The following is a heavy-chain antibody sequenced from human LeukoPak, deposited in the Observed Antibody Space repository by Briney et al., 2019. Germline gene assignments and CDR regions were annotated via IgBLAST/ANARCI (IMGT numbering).Heavy chain of an antibody. CDR3: ARGAATGFDP. Sequence: GGPLRLSCAVSGFTFSSYDMHWVRQVTGKGLEWVSGINTAGDTYYLGSVKGRFTMSRENAKNSLYLQMNSLRDGDTAVYYCARGAATGFDPWGQGTLVTVSS. CDR1: GFTFSSYD. J-gene: IGHJ5*02. D-gene: IGHD2-15*01. V-gene: IGHV3-13*01. CDR2: INTAGDT.